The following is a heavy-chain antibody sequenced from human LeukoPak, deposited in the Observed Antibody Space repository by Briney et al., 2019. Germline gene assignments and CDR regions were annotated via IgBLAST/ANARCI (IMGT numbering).Heavy chain of an antibody. J-gene: IGHJ3*02. V-gene: IGHV3-74*01. CDR3: ARENSWEPDAFDI. CDR2: IKSDGSST. Sequence: GGSLRLSCAASGFTFSNYWMHWVRQAPGKGLVWVSRIKSDGSSTSYADSVKGRFTITRDNAKNSLYLQMNSLRAEDTAVYYCARENSWEPDAFDIWGQGTMVTVSS. D-gene: IGHD1-26*01. CDR1: GFTFSNYW.